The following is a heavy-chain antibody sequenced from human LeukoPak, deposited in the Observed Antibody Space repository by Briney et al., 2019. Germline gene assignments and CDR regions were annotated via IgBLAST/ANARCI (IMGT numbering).Heavy chain of an antibody. J-gene: IGHJ6*02. D-gene: IGHD1-26*01. CDR2: ISGDGDYT. CDR1: GFTFSSYA. CDR3: AKDCSGAGDV. V-gene: IGHV3-64*01. Sequence: GGSLRLSCVASGFTFSSYAMHWVRQAPGKRLEYVSVISGDGDYTYLANSVQGRFTVSRDNSKNTLYLQMGYLRPEDMGVYYCAKDCSGAGDVWGQGTTATVSS.